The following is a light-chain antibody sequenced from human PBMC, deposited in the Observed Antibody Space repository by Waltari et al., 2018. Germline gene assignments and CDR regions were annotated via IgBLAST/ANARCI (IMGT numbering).Light chain of an antibody. CDR2: DAS. Sequence: EIVLTQSQATLSLSPGETALLSCRASHYISSNYLALYQQKPGQAPRLLIYDASNRATGIADRFSGSGSGTDFTLTISRLEPEDVAMFYCQQYGNSPVTFGGGTKVEI. V-gene: IGKV3-20*01. CDR3: QQYGNSPVT. J-gene: IGKJ4*01. CDR1: HYISSNY.